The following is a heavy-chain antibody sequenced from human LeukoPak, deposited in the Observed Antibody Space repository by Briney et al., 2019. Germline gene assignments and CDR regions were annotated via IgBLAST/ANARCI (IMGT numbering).Heavy chain of an antibody. V-gene: IGHV1-8*01. CDR1: GYTFTSYD. CDR2: MNRNSGNT. CDR3: ASFADSDTAMVWAFDI. Sequence: EASVKVSCKASGYTFTSYDINWVRQATGQGLEWMGWMNRNSGNTGYAQKFQGRVTMTRNTSISTAYMELSSLRSEDTAVYYCASFADSDTAMVWAFDIWGQGTMVTVSS. J-gene: IGHJ3*02. D-gene: IGHD5-18*01.